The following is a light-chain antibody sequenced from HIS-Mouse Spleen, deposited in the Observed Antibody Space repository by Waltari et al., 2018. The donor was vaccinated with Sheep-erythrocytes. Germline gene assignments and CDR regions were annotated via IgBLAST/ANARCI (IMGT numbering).Light chain of an antibody. CDR1: QSVSSN. CDR3: QQYNNWMYT. V-gene: IGKV3-15*01. CDR2: GAS. Sequence: EIVMTQSPATLSVSPGERATLSCRASQSVSSNLAWYQQKPGQHPRLLIYGASTRATGIPARFSGSGSGTEFTLTISSMQSEDFAVYYCQQYNNWMYTFGQGTKLEIK. J-gene: IGKJ2*01.